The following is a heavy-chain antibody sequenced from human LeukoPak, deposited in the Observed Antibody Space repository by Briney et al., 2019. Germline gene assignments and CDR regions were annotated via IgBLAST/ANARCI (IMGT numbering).Heavy chain of an antibody. CDR2: ISYSSTYI. D-gene: IGHD6-13*01. V-gene: IGHV3-21*01. J-gene: IGHJ6*03. CDR1: GFIFSSYT. Sequence: PGGSLRLSCSASGFIFSSYTMSWVRQAPGKGLEWVSSISYSSTYIYSIDSVRGRFTISRDNAKNSLYLHMNSLRAEDTAVYYCARVLSNYYYMDVWGKGTTVTVSS. CDR3: ARVLSNYYYMDV.